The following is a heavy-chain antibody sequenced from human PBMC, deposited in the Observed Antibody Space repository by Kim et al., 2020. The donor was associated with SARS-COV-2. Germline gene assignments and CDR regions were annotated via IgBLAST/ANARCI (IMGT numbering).Heavy chain of an antibody. Sequence: SVKVSCKASGDTFSSYAISWVRQAPGQGLEWMGGIIPIFGTANYAQKLQGRVTITTDESTSTAYMELSSLRSEDTAVYYCAREGGGVGYSRSDAFDIWG. CDR2: IIPIFGTA. CDR1: GDTFSSYA. V-gene: IGHV1-69*05. CDR3: AREGGGVGYSRSDAFDI. J-gene: IGHJ3*02. D-gene: IGHD6-13*01.